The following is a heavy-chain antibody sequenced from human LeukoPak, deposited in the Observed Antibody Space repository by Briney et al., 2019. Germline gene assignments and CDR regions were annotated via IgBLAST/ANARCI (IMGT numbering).Heavy chain of an antibody. D-gene: IGHD6-19*01. CDR3: TTPREDSSGWYGGDY. J-gene: IGHJ4*02. CDR1: GFTFSNAW. CDR2: IKSKTDGGTT. V-gene: IGHV3-15*01. Sequence: GGSLRLSCAASGFTFSNAWMSWVRQAPGKGLEWVGRIKSKTDGGTTDYAAPVKGRVTISRDDSKNTLYLQMNSLKTEYTAAYYSTTPREDSSGWYGGDYWGQGTLVTVSS.